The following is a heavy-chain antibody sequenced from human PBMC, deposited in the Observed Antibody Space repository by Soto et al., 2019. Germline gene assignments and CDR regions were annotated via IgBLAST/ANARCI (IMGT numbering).Heavy chain of an antibody. V-gene: IGHV1-18*01. CDR3: ARDRSGWYDF. CDR2: IRPHNGDT. Sequence: QVQLVKSAAEVGKPGASVKVSCKASGYPFTTIRLSWVRQAPGQGLEWMGWIRPHNGDTQYAQKFQGRVTMTADTATTTAYMEVRSLRPDYTGVFYCARDRSGWYDFWGQGTLVTFSS. J-gene: IGHJ5*01. D-gene: IGHD6-19*01. CDR1: GYPFTTIR.